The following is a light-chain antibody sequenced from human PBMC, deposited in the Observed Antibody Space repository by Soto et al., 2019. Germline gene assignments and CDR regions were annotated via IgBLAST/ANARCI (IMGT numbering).Light chain of an antibody. CDR1: SSNIGAGYD. J-gene: IGLJ3*02. V-gene: IGLV1-40*01. Sequence: QSVLTQPPSVSGAPGQRVTISCTGSSSNIGAGYDVHWYQQLPGTAPKLLIYGNSNRPSGVPDRFSGSKSGTSASLAITGLQTGDEADYYCVTWDSSLTAWVFGGGTKLTVL. CDR3: VTWDSSLTAWV. CDR2: GNS.